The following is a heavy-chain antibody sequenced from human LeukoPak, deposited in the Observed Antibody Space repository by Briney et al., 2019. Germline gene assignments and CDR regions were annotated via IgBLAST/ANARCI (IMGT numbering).Heavy chain of an antibody. V-gene: IGHV3-64*02. J-gene: IGHJ2*01. CDR2: IGGDGLTT. CDR3: AREGGGSGLWYYDL. D-gene: IGHD1-26*01. CDR1: VFTFGSYS. Sequence: GRSLRLSSAASVFTFGSYSMHCVRQAPGKGPEFVSVIGGDGLTTFYADSVKDRFTISRDNSKSTLYLEMGSLRAEDMAVYYCAREGGGSGLWYYDLWGRGTLVTVSS.